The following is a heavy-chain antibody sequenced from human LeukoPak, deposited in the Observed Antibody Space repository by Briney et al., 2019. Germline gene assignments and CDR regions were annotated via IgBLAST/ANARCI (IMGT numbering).Heavy chain of an antibody. CDR3: ARSRVVPAAPPDY. V-gene: IGHV1-2*02. CDR2: INPNSGGT. CDR1: GYTFTGYY. Sequence: ASVKVSCKASGYTFTGYYMHWVRQAPGQGLEWMGWINPNSGGTNHAQKFQGRVTMTRDTSISTAYMELSRLRSDDTAVYYCARSRVVPAAPPDYWGQGTLVTVSS. D-gene: IGHD2-2*01. J-gene: IGHJ4*02.